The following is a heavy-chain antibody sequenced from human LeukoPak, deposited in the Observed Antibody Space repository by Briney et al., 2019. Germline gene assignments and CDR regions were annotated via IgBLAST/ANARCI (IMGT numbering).Heavy chain of an antibody. CDR2: VYYTGST. Sequence: SETLSLTCTVSGGSIGSFYWTWIRQTPRKGLEWIGSVYYTGSTNYNPSLKSRVTISIDTSRSQFSLKLTSVTVADTAVYYCARDGDGYELDYWGQGTLVTVSS. V-gene: IGHV4-59*01. CDR3: ARDGDGYELDY. D-gene: IGHD5-24*01. J-gene: IGHJ4*02. CDR1: GGSIGSFY.